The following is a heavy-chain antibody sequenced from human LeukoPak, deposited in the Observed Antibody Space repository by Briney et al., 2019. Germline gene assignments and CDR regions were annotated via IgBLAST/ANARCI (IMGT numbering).Heavy chain of an antibody. CDR3: AKSGDFYFGMDI. Sequence: SETLSLTCSVSGGSISSYYWNWFRQPAGKGLEWIGRVFNTGTTNYNPSLKSRVTMSLDTSKSQFSLSLSSVTAADTAIYWCAKSGDFYFGMDIWGQGTTVTVSS. CDR1: GGSISSYY. V-gene: IGHV4-4*07. D-gene: IGHD2-15*01. J-gene: IGHJ6*02. CDR2: VFNTGTT.